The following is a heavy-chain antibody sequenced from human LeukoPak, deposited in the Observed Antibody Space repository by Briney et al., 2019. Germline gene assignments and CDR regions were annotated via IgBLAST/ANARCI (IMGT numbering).Heavy chain of an antibody. J-gene: IGHJ6*03. CDR3: AREGRYRYGYNEYHSYMDI. V-gene: IGHV4-59*01. Sequence: ETLSLTCTVSGGSISSYYWSWIRQPPGKGLEWIGYIYYSGSTNYNPSLKSRVTISVDTSKNQFSLKLSSVTAAETAVYYCAREGRYRYGYNEYHSYMDIWGKGTTVTVSS. CDR2: IYYSGST. CDR1: GGSISSYY. D-gene: IGHD5-24*01.